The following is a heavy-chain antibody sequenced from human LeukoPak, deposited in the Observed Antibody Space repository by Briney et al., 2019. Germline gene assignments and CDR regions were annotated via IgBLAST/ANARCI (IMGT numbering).Heavy chain of an antibody. J-gene: IGHJ4*02. CDR1: GGSISSYY. CDR3: ARDVGGYNYGYSLDY. V-gene: IGHV4-59*12. D-gene: IGHD5-18*01. CDR2: IYYTGST. Sequence: SETLSLTCTVSGGSISSYYWSWIRQPPGKGLEWIGYIYYTGSTNYNPSLKSRVTTSVDTSKNQFSLKLSSVTAADTAVYYCARDVGGYNYGYSLDYWGQGTLVSVSS.